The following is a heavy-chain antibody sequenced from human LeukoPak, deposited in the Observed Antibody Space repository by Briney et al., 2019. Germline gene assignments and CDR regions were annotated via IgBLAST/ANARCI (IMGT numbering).Heavy chain of an antibody. D-gene: IGHD6-6*01. J-gene: IGHJ6*03. CDR2: INPNSGGT. CDR3: ARGRQLGLNYYYYYYMDV. V-gene: IGHV1-2*02. CDR1: GYTFTGYY. Sequence: ASVKVSCKASGYTFTGYYMHWVRQAPGQGLEWMGWINPNSGGTNYAQKFQGRVTMTRDTSISTAYMELSRLRSDDTAVYYCARGRQLGLNYYYYYYMDVWGKGTTVTVSS.